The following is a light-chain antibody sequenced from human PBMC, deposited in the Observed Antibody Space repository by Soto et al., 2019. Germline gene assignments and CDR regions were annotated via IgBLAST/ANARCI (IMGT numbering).Light chain of an antibody. V-gene: IGLV2-14*01. CDR2: DVS. CDR3: SSYTSSSTYVV. CDR1: SSDVGGYNY. J-gene: IGLJ2*01. Sequence: QSALTQPASVSGSRGQSITISCTGTSSDVGGYNYVSWYQQNAGKGPKLMIYDVSNRPSGVSNRFSGSMSGNTASLIISGLQAEDEADYYCSSYTSSSTYVVFGGGTQLTVL.